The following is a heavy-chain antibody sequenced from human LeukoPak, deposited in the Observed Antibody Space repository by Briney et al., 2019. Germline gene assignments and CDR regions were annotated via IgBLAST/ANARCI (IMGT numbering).Heavy chain of an antibody. V-gene: IGHV1-69*04. CDR2: IIPIFGIA. CDR3: AREACGGSYSRFDP. CDR1: GGTFSSYA. Sequence: SVKVSCKASGGTFSSYAISWVRQAPGQGLEWMGRIIPIFGIANYAQKFQGRVTITADKSTSTAYMELSSLRSEDTAVYYCAREACGGSYSRFDPWGQGTLVTVSS. D-gene: IGHD2-15*01. J-gene: IGHJ5*02.